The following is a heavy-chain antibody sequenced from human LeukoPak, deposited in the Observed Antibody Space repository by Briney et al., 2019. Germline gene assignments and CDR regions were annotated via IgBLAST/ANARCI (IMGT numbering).Heavy chain of an antibody. CDR1: GFTFSSYA. CDR3: AKCPYGSGTHNWFDP. V-gene: IGHV3-23*01. CDR2: ISGSGGST. D-gene: IGHD3-10*01. J-gene: IGHJ5*02. Sequence: PGGSLRLSCAASGFTFSSYAMSWLRHAPGKGLEWVSAISGSGGSTYYADSVKGRFTISRDNSKNTLYLQMNSLRAEDTAVYYCAKCPYGSGTHNWFDPWGQGTLVTVSS.